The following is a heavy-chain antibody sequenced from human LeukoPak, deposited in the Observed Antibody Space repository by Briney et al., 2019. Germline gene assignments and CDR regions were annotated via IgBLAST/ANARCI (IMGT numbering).Heavy chain of an antibody. V-gene: IGHV4-39*07. J-gene: IGHJ5*02. CDR1: GDSISSTNYY. D-gene: IGHD3-9*01. Sequence: SETLSLTCTVSGDSISSTNYYWGWIRQPPGKGLEWIGSIYYSGSTNYNPSLKSRVTISVDTSKNQFSLKLSSVTAADTAVYYCARGTYYDILTGYYFNPPHGLNWFDPWGQGTLVTVSS. CDR2: IYYSGST. CDR3: ARGTYYDILTGYYFNPPHGLNWFDP.